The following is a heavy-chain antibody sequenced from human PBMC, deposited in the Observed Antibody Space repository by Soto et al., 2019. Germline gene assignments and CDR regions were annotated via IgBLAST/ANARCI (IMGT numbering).Heavy chain of an antibody. D-gene: IGHD6-19*01. J-gene: IGHJ4*02. CDR2: IYYSGST. CDR1: GGSISSGDYY. Sequence: SETLSLTCTVSGGSISSGDYYWSWIRRPPGKGLEWIGYIYYSGSTYYNPSLKSRVTISVDTSKNQFSLKLSSVTAADTAVYYCARWCSVRVRGWYDSNYFDYWGQGTLVTVSS. V-gene: IGHV4-30-4*01. CDR3: ARWCSVRVRGWYDSNYFDY.